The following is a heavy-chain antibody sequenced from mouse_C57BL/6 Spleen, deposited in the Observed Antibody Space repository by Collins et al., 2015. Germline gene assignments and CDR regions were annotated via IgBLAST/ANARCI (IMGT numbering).Heavy chain of an antibody. J-gene: IGHJ1*01. CDR3: ARPFYYGSSWYFDV. V-gene: IGHV5-12-2*01. CDR2: ISNRGGTT. CDR1: GFTFDSYT. D-gene: IGHD1-1*01. Sequence: EVKLVESGGGLVQPGGSLKLSCAASGFTFDSYTMSWVRQTPEKRLEWVAYISNRGGTTYYPDTVKGRFTISRDNAKNTLYLQMSSLKSEDTAMYYCARPFYYGSSWYFDVWGAGTTVTVSS.